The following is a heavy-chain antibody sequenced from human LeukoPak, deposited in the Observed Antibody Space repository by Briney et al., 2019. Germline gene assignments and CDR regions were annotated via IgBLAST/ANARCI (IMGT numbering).Heavy chain of an antibody. CDR1: GYTFTSYY. CDR3: ARGMEYYYDSSGYYSPSFDY. J-gene: IGHJ4*02. CDR2: INPSGGST. V-gene: IGHV1-46*01. D-gene: IGHD3-22*01. Sequence: ASVKASCKASGYTFTSYYMHWVRQAPGQGLEWMGIINPSGGSTSYAQKFQGRVTMTRDMSTSTVYMELSSLRSEDTAVYYCARGMEYYYDSSGYYSPSFDYWGQGTLVTVSS.